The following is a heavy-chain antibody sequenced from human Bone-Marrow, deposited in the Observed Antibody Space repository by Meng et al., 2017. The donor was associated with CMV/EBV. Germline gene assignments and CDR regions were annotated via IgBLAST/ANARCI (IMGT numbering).Heavy chain of an antibody. CDR3: ARDCVDTAMAINYYYYGMDV. CDR1: GYTFTGYY. J-gene: IGHJ6*02. V-gene: IGHV1-2*02. CDR2: INPNSGGT. Sequence: ASVKDSCKASGYTFTGYYMHGVRQAPGQGLEWMGWINPNSGGTNYAQKFQGRVTMTRDTSISTAHMELSRLRSDDTAVYYCARDCVDTAMAINYYYYGMDVWGQGTTVTVSS. D-gene: IGHD5-18*01.